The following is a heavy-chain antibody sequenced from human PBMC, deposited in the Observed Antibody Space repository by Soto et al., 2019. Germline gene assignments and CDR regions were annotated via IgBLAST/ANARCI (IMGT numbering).Heavy chain of an antibody. CDR1: GFTFSSYS. V-gene: IGHV3-48*02. J-gene: IGHJ4*02. Sequence: GGSLRLSCAASGFTFSSYSMNWVRQAPGKGLEWVSYISSSSSTIYYADSVKGRFTISRDNAKNSLYLQMNSLRDEDTAVYYCARNFAMVRGVILFDYWGQGTLVTVSS. CDR2: ISSSSSTI. CDR3: ARNFAMVRGVILFDY. D-gene: IGHD3-10*01.